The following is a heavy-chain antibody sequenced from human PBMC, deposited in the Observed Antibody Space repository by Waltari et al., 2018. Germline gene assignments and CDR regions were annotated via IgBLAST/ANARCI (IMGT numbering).Heavy chain of an antibody. CDR1: GSTFSRYW. D-gene: IGHD2-2*01. Sequence: EVRLVESGGGLVQPGGSLRLPCAASGSTFSRYWMSWLRQAPGKGLEWVANIKQDGSEEYYVDSVKGRFTISRANAKNSLYLQMNSLRAEDTAVYYCARVVCSSTSCYARMEYFDYWGQGTLVTVSS. J-gene: IGHJ4*02. CDR2: IKQDGSEE. V-gene: IGHV3-7*01. CDR3: ARVVCSSTSCYARMEYFDY.